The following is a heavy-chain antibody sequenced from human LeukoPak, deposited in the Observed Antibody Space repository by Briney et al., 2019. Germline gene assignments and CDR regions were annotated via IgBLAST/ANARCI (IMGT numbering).Heavy chain of an antibody. D-gene: IGHD3-22*01. CDR3: ARDLGQYYDTSDNWFDP. CDR2: INQHGSET. V-gene: IGHV3-7*01. J-gene: IGHJ5*02. Sequence: PGGSLRLSCEVSGFSFSTYWMTWVRQAPGKGLEWVANINQHGSETYYVDSVKGRFTISRDNAKNTLNLQMNSLRAEDTAVYYCARDLGQYYDTSDNWFDPWGQGTLVTVSS. CDR1: GFSFSTYW.